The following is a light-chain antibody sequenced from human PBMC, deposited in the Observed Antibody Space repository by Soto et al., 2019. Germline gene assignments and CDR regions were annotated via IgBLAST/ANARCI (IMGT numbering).Light chain of an antibody. Sequence: NFMLTQPHSVSESPGKTVTISCTRSSGSIASNHVQWYQQRPGRSPTTVIYEDNQRPSGVPDRFSGSIDSSSNSASLPISVLKTEDDADYYCQSYDSSNWVFGGGTKLTVL. V-gene: IGLV6-57*01. CDR3: QSYDSSNWV. J-gene: IGLJ3*02. CDR2: EDN. CDR1: SGSIASNH.